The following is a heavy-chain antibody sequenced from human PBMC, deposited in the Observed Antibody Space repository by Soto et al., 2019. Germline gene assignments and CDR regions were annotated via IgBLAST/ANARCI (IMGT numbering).Heavy chain of an antibody. Sequence: QVQLVQSGAEVKKPGSSVKVSCTAAGGTLINYAISWVRQAPGQGLEWMGGIIPIFGTSNYAQKFQGRVTIIADKSTGTAYMELSSLRSEHRAIDYSARDSVRRNKHVIAGTDYHCGLDVWGQGTTVAVSS. CDR3: ARDSVRRNKHVIAGTDYHCGLDV. D-gene: IGHD3-10*01. CDR1: GGTLINYA. J-gene: IGHJ6*02. CDR2: IIPIFGTS. V-gene: IGHV1-69*06.